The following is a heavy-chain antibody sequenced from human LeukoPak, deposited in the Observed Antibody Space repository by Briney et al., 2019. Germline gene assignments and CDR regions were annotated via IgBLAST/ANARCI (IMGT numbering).Heavy chain of an antibody. Sequence: GRSLRLSNAASGLTTDDYAKYWVRQAPGKVLELVSGNSWNSGSIGSADSVKGRITISRANAKNSLSLQINSLRAEEMALYYGAKARHCSRTSCYWDYSGQATLVTASP. CDR3: AKARHCSRTSCYWDY. CDR2: NSWNSGSI. V-gene: IGHV3-9*02. CDR1: GLTTDDYA. D-gene: IGHD2-2*01. J-gene: IGHJ4*02.